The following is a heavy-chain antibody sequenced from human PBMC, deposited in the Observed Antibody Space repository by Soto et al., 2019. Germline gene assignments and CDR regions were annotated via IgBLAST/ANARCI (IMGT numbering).Heavy chain of an antibody. CDR1: GGSFSGYY. J-gene: IGHJ5*02. Sequence: SETLSLTCAVYGGSFSGYYWSWIRQPPGKGLEWIGEINHSGSTNYNPSLKSRVTISVDTSKNQFSLKLSSVTAADTAVYYCAGVPTRGYNWCDPWGQGTLVTVSS. CDR3: AGVPTRGYNWCDP. V-gene: IGHV4-34*01. CDR2: INHSGST. D-gene: IGHD2-2*01.